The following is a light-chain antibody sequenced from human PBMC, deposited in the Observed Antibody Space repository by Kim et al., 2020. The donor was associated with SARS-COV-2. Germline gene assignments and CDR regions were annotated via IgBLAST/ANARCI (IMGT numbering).Light chain of an antibody. Sequence: EIVMTQSPGTLSVSPGERATLSCRASQSVSSSLAWYQQKPAQAPRLLIYGASTRATGIPARFSGSGSGTEFTLTISSLQSEDFAVYYCQQYNNWPRTFGQGTKVDIK. V-gene: IGKV3-15*01. J-gene: IGKJ1*01. CDR3: QQYNNWPRT. CDR2: GAS. CDR1: QSVSSS.